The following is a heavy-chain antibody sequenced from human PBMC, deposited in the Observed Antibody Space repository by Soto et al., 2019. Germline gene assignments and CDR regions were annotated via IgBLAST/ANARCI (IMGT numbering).Heavy chain of an antibody. Sequence: SPVRVSCKASGDTFDTYAFTWVRQAPGQGLEWLGGVIPVFDTAHYAQHFQGRVTITADEFSSTAYLELRSLRPEDTAVYYCARGLGASTRDRECSRHTCYVAGGYWGQGTLVTVSS. D-gene: IGHD2-2*01. CDR1: GDTFDTYA. J-gene: IGHJ4*02. CDR2: VIPVFDTA. CDR3: ARGLGASTRDRECSRHTCYVAGGY. V-gene: IGHV1-69*13.